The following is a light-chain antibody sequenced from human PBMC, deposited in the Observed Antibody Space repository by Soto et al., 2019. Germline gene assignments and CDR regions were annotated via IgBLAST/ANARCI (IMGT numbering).Light chain of an antibody. Sequence: DIRMTPSPSSLSASVGDRVTLTCRASQNINRYLHWYQHKPGRAPKVLVYGATNLPSGVPSRFSGSGSGTEFTFTISSLQPDDFATYYCQQSHNAPLTFGGGTRVE. CDR2: GAT. J-gene: IGKJ4*01. V-gene: IGKV1-39*01. CDR1: QNINRY. CDR3: QQSHNAPLT.